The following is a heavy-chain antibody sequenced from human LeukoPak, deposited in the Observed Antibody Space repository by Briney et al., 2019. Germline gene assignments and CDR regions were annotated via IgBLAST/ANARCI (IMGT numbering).Heavy chain of an antibody. CDR3: AKEDFRDHTTGFDS. J-gene: IGHJ5*01. D-gene: IGHD1-1*01. CDR1: GFTFSNYA. Sequence: GGSPRLSCAASGFTFSNYAVSWVRQAPGRGLEWLSAISGSGGTYYIPSVKGRFIVSRDNSRNTLYLQLNSLRAEDTAIYYCAKEDFRDHTTGFDSWGQGTLVTVSS. CDR2: ISGSGGT. V-gene: IGHV3-23*01.